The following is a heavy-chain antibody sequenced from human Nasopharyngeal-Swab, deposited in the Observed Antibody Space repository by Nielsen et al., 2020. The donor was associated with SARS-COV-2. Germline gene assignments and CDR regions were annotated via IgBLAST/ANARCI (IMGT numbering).Heavy chain of an antibody. CDR2: INSDGSST. CDR3: ARGTYYDILTGYSYFDY. V-gene: IGHV3-74*01. J-gene: IGHJ4*02. D-gene: IGHD3-9*01. Sequence: GGSLRLSCAASGFTFSSYWMHWVRQAPGKGLVWVSRINSDGSSTNYADSVKGRFTISRDNAKNTLYLQMNSLRAEDTAVYYCARGTYYDILTGYSYFDYWGQGTLVTVPQ. CDR1: GFTFSSYW.